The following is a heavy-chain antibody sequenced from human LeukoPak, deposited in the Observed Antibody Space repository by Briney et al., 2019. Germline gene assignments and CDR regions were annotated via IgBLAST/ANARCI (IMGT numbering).Heavy chain of an antibody. D-gene: IGHD6-6*01. CDR2: ISGSGGST. J-gene: IGHJ4*02. Sequence: GGSLRLSCAASGFTFSSYAMSWVRQAPGKGLEWVSAISGSGGSTYYADSVKGRFSISRDNSKNTLYLQMNILRAEDTAVYYCAKDKEAARCYFDYWGQGTLVTVSS. CDR1: GFTFSSYA. V-gene: IGHV3-23*01. CDR3: AKDKEAARCYFDY.